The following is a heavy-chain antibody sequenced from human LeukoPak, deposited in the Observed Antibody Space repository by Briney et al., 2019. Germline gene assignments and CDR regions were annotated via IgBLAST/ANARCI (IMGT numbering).Heavy chain of an antibody. D-gene: IGHD3-22*01. V-gene: IGHV1-2*02. CDR2: INPNSGGT. CDR3: ARADSNLYYYDSSGYYDY. Sequence: ASVKVSCKASVYTYTGYYMHWVRQAPGQGLEWMEWINPNSGGTNYAQKFQRRVTMTRDTSISTAYMELSRLTSDDTAVYYCARADSNLYYYDSSGYYDYWGQGTLVTVSS. CDR1: VYTYTGYY. J-gene: IGHJ4*02.